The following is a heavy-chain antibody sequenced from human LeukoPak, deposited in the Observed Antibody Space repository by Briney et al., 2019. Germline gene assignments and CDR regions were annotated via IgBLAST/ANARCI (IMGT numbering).Heavy chain of an antibody. V-gene: IGHV3-74*01. CDR1: GFDFSSNW. Sequence: GGSLRLSCAASGFDFSSNWMHWVRHAPGQGLVWVSRIKGDGISTYYADSVKGRFTISRDNSKNTLYLQMNSLRAEDTAVYYCAKAFEWFGELFSGTTNYWGQGTLVTVSS. CDR3: AKAFEWFGELFSGTTNY. CDR2: IKGDGIST. D-gene: IGHD3-10*01. J-gene: IGHJ4*02.